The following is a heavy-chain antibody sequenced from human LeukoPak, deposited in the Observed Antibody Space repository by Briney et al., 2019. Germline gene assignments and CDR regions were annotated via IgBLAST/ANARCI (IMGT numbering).Heavy chain of an antibody. CDR2: MSTNSANS. J-gene: IGHJ4*02. CDR3: ARGGFIYGYSYFDY. CDR1: GYSFTTYN. V-gene: IGHV1-8*01. D-gene: IGHD5-18*01. Sequence: ASVKVSCKASGYSFTTYNINWVRQAPGQGLEWMGWMSTNSANSGYAQKFLGRATMTGDSSMGTAYLELSSLRSEDTAVYYCARGGFIYGYSYFDYWGQGTLVTVCS.